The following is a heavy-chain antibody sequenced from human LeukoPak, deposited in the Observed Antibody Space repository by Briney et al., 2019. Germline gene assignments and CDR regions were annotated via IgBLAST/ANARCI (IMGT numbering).Heavy chain of an antibody. Sequence: ASVKVSCKASGYTFTSYDINWVRQATGQGLEWMGWMNPNSGNTGYAQKFQGRVTMTRNTSISTAYMELSSLRSEDTAVYYCARSPDFCSGSPNCRWFDPWGQGTLVTVSS. CDR2: MNPNSGNT. V-gene: IGHV1-8*01. CDR1: GYTFTSYD. D-gene: IGHD1-26*01. J-gene: IGHJ5*02. CDR3: ARSPDFCSGSPNCRWFDP.